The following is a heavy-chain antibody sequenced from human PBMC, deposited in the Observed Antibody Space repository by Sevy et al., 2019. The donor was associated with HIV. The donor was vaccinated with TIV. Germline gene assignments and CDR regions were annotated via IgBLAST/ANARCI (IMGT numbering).Heavy chain of an antibody. CDR3: VTDQGTHYYYAMDV. Sequence: GGSLRLSCAASGLSFSSNWMHWVRQVPGKGLLWVARISSDGNSITYAHSVERRFTISRDNAKDMLYLQMNSLKADDTALYYCVTDQGTHYYYAMDVWGQGTMVTVSS. CDR2: ISSDGNSI. J-gene: IGHJ6*02. V-gene: IGHV3-74*03. CDR1: GLSFSSNW. D-gene: IGHD3-10*01.